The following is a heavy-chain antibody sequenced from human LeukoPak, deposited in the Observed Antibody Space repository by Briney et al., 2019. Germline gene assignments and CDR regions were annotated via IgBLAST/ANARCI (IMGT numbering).Heavy chain of an antibody. J-gene: IGHJ4*02. CDR2: IYYSGST. Sequence: PSETLSLTCTVSGGSISSYYWSWIRQPPGKGLEWIGYIYYSGSTNYNPSLKSRVTISVDTSKNQFSLKLSSVTAADTAVYYCARRTGIAVAGPDATFDYWGQGTLVTVSP. D-gene: IGHD6-19*01. CDR3: ARRTGIAVAGPDATFDY. CDR1: GGSISSYY. V-gene: IGHV4-59*08.